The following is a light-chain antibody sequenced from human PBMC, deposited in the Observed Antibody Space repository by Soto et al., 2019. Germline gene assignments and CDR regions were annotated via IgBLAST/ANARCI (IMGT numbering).Light chain of an antibody. CDR2: AAS. J-gene: IGKJ1*01. CDR3: QQSYSTPLT. Sequence: EIQMTQSPSTLSGSVGDRVSITCRASQTISSWLAWYQQKPGKAPKLLIYAASRLQSGVTSRFSGSGSGTDFTLTISSLKPEDFATYYCQQSYSTPLTFGQGTKV. CDR1: QTISSW. V-gene: IGKV1-39*01.